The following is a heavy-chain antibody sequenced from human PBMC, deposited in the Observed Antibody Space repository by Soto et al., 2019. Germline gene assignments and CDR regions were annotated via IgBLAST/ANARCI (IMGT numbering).Heavy chain of an antibody. Sequence: SGPTLVNPTQTLTLTCPFSGFSVSTSGVGVCWISHLPGKALAWLALIYWDDDKRDSPSLKNRLTITKDTSKNQVVLTMTNMDPVDIATYYCAQVRRVAPTIFDYWGQGILVTVSS. V-gene: IGHV2-5*02. CDR3: AQVRRVAPTIFDY. CDR2: IYWDDDK. J-gene: IGHJ4*02. D-gene: IGHD1-26*01. CDR1: GFSVSTSGVG.